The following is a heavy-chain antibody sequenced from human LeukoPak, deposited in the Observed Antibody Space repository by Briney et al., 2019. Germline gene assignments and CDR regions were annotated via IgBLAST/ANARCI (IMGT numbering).Heavy chain of an antibody. CDR1: GFIFSDHY. CDR2: IRDKANSHTT. CDR3: TRGFCSGGTCYSGDY. V-gene: IGHV3-72*01. Sequence: GGSLRLSCAASGFIFSDHYVDWVRQAPGKGLEWVGRIRDKANSHTTEYAASVEGRFTISKDDSKNSLYLQMNSLKTDDTAVYYCTRGFCSGGTCYSGDYLGQGTLVTVSS. J-gene: IGHJ4*02. D-gene: IGHD2-15*01.